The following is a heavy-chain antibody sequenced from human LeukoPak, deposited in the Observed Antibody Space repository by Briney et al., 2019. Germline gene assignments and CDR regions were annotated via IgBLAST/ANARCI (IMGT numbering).Heavy chain of an antibody. CDR1: GGTFSSYA. J-gene: IGHJ4*02. CDR2: IIPIFGTA. D-gene: IGHD3-3*01. CDR3: ARGETYDFWSGYYYNFDY. V-gene: IGHV1-69*05. Sequence: SVKVSCKASGGTFSSYAISLVRQAPGQGLEWMGGIIPIFGTANYAQKFQGRVTITTDESTSTAYMELSSLRSEDTAVYCCARGETYDFWSGYYYNFDYWGQGTLVTVSS.